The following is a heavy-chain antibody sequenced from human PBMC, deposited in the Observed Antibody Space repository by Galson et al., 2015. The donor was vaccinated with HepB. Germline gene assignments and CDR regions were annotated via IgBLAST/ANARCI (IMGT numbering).Heavy chain of an antibody. CDR1: GYSFTSYW. Sequence: QSGAEVKKPGESLRISCKGSGYSFTSYWISWVRQAPGQGLEWMGWISAYNGNTNYAQKLQGRVTMTTDTSTSTAYMELRSLRSDDTAVYYCARAADYYDSSGYTPGAFDIWGQGTMVTVSS. J-gene: IGHJ3*02. CDR3: ARAADYYDSSGYTPGAFDI. D-gene: IGHD3-22*01. V-gene: IGHV1-18*04. CDR2: ISAYNGNT.